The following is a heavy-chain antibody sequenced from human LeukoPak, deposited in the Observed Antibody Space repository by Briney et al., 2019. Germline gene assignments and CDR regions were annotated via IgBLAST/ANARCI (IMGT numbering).Heavy chain of an antibody. CDR3: ARDVSPNGVVDY. Sequence: SETLSLTCTVSGDSISSGAYSWGWIRQPPGKGLEWIGSIYYSGSTYYNPSLKSRVTVSVDTSKNQFSLKLSPVTAADTAVYYCARDVSPNGVVDYWGQGTLVTVSS. J-gene: IGHJ4*02. D-gene: IGHD2-8*01. CDR2: IYYSGST. CDR1: GDSISSGAYS. V-gene: IGHV4-39*07.